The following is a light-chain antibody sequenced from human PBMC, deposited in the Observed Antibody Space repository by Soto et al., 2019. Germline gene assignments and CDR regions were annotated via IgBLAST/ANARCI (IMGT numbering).Light chain of an antibody. CDR1: LGIRNA. CDR2: AAS. J-gene: IGKJ4*01. V-gene: IGKV1-17*01. Sequence: DIQMTQSPSSLSASVGDRVTITCRASLGIRNALDWYQQKPGKAPKRLIYAASSLQSGVPSRFSAGGSGTEFTLSIHSLQPEDFATYYCLQHNSYPLTFGGGTKVEIK. CDR3: LQHNSYPLT.